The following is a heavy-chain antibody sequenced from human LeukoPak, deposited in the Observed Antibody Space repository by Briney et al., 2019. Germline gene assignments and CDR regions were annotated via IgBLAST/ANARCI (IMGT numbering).Heavy chain of an antibody. CDR3: AKDRDYYDSSGYGSVWFDP. Sequence: GGSLRLSCAASGFTFSSYGLHWVRQAPGKGLEWVAAISGSGGITYNADSVKGRFTSSRANSKNTLSLQMNILRAEDTAVYYGAKDRDYYDSSGYGSVWFDPWGQGTLVTVSS. V-gene: IGHV3-23*01. D-gene: IGHD3-22*01. J-gene: IGHJ5*02. CDR2: ISGSGGIT. CDR1: GFTFSSYG.